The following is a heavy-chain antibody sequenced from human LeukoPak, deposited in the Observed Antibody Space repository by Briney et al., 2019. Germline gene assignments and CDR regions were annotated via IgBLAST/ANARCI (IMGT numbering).Heavy chain of an antibody. CDR3: ARGRDGYNLVDAFDI. CDR2: VYNSGNT. V-gene: IGHV4-59*01. Sequence: SETLSLTCTVSGGSISDYFWSWIRQPPGKGLEWIGYVYNSGNTNYNPSLKSRVTISVDTSKNQFSLKLSSVTAADTAVYYCARGRDGYNLVDAFDIWGQGIMVTVSS. CDR1: GGSISDYF. J-gene: IGHJ3*02. D-gene: IGHD5-24*01.